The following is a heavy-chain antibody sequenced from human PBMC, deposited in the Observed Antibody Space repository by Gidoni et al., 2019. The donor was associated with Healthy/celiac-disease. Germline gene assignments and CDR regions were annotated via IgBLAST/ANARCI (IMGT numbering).Heavy chain of an antibody. CDR1: VGTFSSYA. V-gene: IGHV1-69*01. D-gene: IGHD5-12*01. J-gene: IGHJ4*02. Sequence: QVQLVQSGAEVKKPGSSVKVSCKASVGTFSSYAISWVRQAPGQGLEWMGGIIPIFGTANYAQKFQGRVTITADESTSTAYMELSSLRSEDTAVYYCARGPRGDGYNYMGLWGQGTLVTVSS. CDR3: ARGPRGDGYNYMGL. CDR2: IIPIFGTA.